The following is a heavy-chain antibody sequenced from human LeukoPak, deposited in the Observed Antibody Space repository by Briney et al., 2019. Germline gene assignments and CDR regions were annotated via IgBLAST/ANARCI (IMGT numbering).Heavy chain of an antibody. Sequence: SGTPFPTRSVSCGFISSYYWRRRLPPPRGGGGGGGVIYYSGSTNYNPSLKSRVTISVDTSKNQFSLKLSSVTAADTAVYYCARWDGDGYHSRHAFDIWGQGTMVTVSS. D-gene: IGHD5-24*01. J-gene: IGHJ3*02. CDR3: ARWDGDGYHSRHAFDI. V-gene: IGHV4-59*01. CDR2: IYYSGST. CDR1: CGFISSYY.